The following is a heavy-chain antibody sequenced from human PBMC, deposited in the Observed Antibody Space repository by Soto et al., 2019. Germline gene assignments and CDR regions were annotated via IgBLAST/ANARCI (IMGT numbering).Heavy chain of an antibody. D-gene: IGHD3-10*01. CDR2: ISSSSSYI. Sequence: GGSLRLSCAASGFTFSSYSMNWVRQAPGKGLEWVSSISSSSSYIYYADSVKGRFTTSRDNAKNSLYLQMSSLRAEDTAVYYCARASGLPLLTDAFDMWVQGTMVTVSS. V-gene: IGHV3-21*01. J-gene: IGHJ3*02. CDR3: ARASGLPLLTDAFDM. CDR1: GFTFSSYS.